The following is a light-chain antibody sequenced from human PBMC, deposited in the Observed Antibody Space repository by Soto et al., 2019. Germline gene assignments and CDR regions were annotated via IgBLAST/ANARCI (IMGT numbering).Light chain of an antibody. CDR1: QSISSW. J-gene: IGKJ1*01. Sequence: DIQMTQSPSTLSASVGDRVTITCRASQSISSWLAWYQQKPGKAPKLLIYKASSLESGVPSRFSGSGSGTEFTLTIRSLQPDDFANYYCQQYNSYSPWTLGQGTKVDIK. V-gene: IGKV1-5*03. CDR3: QQYNSYSPWT. CDR2: KAS.